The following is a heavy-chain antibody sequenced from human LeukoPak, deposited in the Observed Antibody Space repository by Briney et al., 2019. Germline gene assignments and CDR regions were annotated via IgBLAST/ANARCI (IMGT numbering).Heavy chain of an antibody. CDR3: ATFIPYDFWIGYYTTLGYFDY. V-gene: IGHV3-23*01. Sequence: GGSLRLSCAASGFTFSSYSMNWVRQAPGKGLEWVSAISGSGGSTYYADSVKGRFTISRDNSKNTLYLQMNSLRAEDTAVYYCATFIPYDFWIGYYTTLGYFDYWDQGTLVTVSS. D-gene: IGHD3-3*01. CDR2: ISGSGGST. J-gene: IGHJ4*02. CDR1: GFTFSSYS.